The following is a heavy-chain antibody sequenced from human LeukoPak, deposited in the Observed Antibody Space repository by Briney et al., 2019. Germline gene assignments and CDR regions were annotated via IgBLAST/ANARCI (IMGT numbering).Heavy chain of an antibody. D-gene: IGHD3-22*01. Sequence: GGSLRLSCAASGFTFSSYAMSWVRQAPGKGLEWVSAISGSGGSTYYADSVKGRFTISRDNSKNTLCLQMNSLRAEDTAVYYCAKAPRYYDSSGYYYYKVYFDYWGQGTLVTVSS. CDR1: GFTFSSYA. V-gene: IGHV3-23*01. J-gene: IGHJ4*02. CDR3: AKAPRYYDSSGYYYYKVYFDY. CDR2: ISGSGGST.